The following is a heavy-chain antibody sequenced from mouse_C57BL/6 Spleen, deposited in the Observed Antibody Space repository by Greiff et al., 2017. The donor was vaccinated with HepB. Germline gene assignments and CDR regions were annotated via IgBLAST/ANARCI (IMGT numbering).Heavy chain of an antibody. V-gene: IGHV1-64*01. D-gene: IGHD2-4*01. CDR2: IHPNSGST. J-gene: IGHJ3*01. CDR1: GYTFTSYW. Sequence: VQLQQPGAELVKPGASVKLSCKASGYTFTSYWMHWVKQRPGQGLEWIGMIHPNSGSTNYNEKFKSKATLTVDKSSSTAYMQLSSLTSEDSAVYYCARVYYDYDGAYWGQGTLVTVSA. CDR3: ARVYYDYDGAY.